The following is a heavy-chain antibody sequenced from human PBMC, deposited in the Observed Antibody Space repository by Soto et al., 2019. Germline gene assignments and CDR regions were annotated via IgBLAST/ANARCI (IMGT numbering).Heavy chain of an antibody. J-gene: IGHJ4*02. V-gene: IGHV4-30-2*01. D-gene: IGHD2-2*01. Sequence: QLQLQESGSGLVKPSQTLSLTCAVSGGSISSGGYSWSWIRQPPGKGLEWIGYIYHSGSTYYNPSLKSRVTISVGRSKHQFSLKLSSVTAADTAVYYCARNDCSSTSCYGSWFFDYWGQGTLVTVSS. CDR3: ARNDCSSTSCYGSWFFDY. CDR2: IYHSGST. CDR1: GGSISSGGYS.